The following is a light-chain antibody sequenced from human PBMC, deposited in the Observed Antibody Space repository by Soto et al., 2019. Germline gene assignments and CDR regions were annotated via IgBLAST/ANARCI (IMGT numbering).Light chain of an antibody. Sequence: DIQMTQSPSSLSASVGDRVTITCRASQTISTYLNWYQQRPGTAPNLLIYASSSLQSGVPPRFSGGGSGTDFTLTISSLQPEDFATYYCQQTYSIPITFGQGTRLEIK. CDR3: QQTYSIPIT. V-gene: IGKV1-39*01. CDR1: QTISTY. J-gene: IGKJ5*01. CDR2: ASS.